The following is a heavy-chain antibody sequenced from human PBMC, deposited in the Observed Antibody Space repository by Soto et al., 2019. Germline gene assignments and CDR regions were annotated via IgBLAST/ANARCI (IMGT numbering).Heavy chain of an antibody. CDR1: GGSISSSSYY. Sequence: SETLSLTCTVSGGSISSSSYYWGWIRQPPGKGLEWIGSIYYSGSTYYNPSLKSRVTISVDTSKNQFSLKLSSVTAADTAVYYCARLVRLRNFDYWGQGTLVTVSS. CDR2: IYYSGST. J-gene: IGHJ4*02. V-gene: IGHV4-39*01. D-gene: IGHD3-22*01. CDR3: ARLVRLRNFDY.